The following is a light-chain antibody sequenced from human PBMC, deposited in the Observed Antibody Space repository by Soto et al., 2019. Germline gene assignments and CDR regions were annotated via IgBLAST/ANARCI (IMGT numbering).Light chain of an antibody. Sequence: EIVLTQSPGTLSLSPGERATLSCRASQSVSSSFLAWYQQQPGQAPRLLIYGASSRATGIPDRFSGSGSGTDFTLTISRLEPEDFAVYYCQHYGRSPWTFGQGTKVEIK. CDR2: GAS. V-gene: IGKV3-20*01. CDR1: QSVSSSF. CDR3: QHYGRSPWT. J-gene: IGKJ1*01.